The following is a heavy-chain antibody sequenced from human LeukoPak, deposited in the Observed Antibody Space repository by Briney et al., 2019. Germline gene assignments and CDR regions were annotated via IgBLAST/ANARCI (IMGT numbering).Heavy chain of an antibody. CDR2: ISGNGGST. J-gene: IGHJ6*02. CDR1: GFTFSSYA. CDR3: AKAEYSSNYGMDV. D-gene: IGHD6-6*01. Sequence: GGSLRLSCAASGFTFSSYAMSWVRQAPGKGLEWVSAISGNGGSTYYADSVKGRFTISRDNSKNTLYLQMNSLRAEDTAVYYCAKAEYSSNYGMDVWGQGTTVTVSS. V-gene: IGHV3-23*01.